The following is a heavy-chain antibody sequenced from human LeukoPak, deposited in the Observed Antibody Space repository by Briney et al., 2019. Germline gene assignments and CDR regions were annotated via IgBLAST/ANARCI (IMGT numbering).Heavy chain of an antibody. Sequence: GGSLRLSCAASGFTFSSYEMNWVRQAPGKGLEWVSYISSSGSTIYYADSVKGRFTISRDNAKNSLYLQMNSLRAEDTAVHYCARDRGRCFDYWGQGTLVTVSS. V-gene: IGHV3-48*03. J-gene: IGHJ4*02. CDR2: ISSSGSTI. D-gene: IGHD3-10*01. CDR3: ARDRGRCFDY. CDR1: GFTFSSYE.